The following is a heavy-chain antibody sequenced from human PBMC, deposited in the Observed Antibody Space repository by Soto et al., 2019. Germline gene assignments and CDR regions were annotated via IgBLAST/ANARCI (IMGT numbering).Heavy chain of an antibody. CDR3: ARDCSSTSCYHHDAFDI. Sequence: GASVKVSCKASGYTFASYGMSWVRQAPGQGLEWMGWISAYNGNTNYAQKLQGRVTMTTDTSTSTAYMELRSLRSDDTAVYYCARDCSSTSCYHHDAFDIWGQGTMVTVSS. CDR1: GYTFASYG. J-gene: IGHJ3*02. V-gene: IGHV1-18*01. D-gene: IGHD2-2*01. CDR2: ISAYNGNT.